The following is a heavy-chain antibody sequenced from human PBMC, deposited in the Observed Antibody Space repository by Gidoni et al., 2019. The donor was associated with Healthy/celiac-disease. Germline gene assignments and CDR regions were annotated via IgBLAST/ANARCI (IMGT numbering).Heavy chain of an antibody. D-gene: IGHD2-8*01. Sequence: EVQLLESGGGLVQPGGSLRLSCAASGFTFSSYAMSWVRQAPGKGLEWVSAISGSGGSTYYADSVKGRFTISRDNSKNTLYLQMNSLRAEDTAVYYCAKEGWEMVYAIQESLAFDYWGQGTLVTVSS. CDR3: AKEGWEMVYAIQESLAFDY. CDR1: GFTFSSYA. J-gene: IGHJ4*02. V-gene: IGHV3-23*01. CDR2: ISGSGGST.